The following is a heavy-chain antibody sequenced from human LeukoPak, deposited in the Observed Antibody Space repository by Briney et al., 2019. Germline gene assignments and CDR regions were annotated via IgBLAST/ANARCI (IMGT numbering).Heavy chain of an antibody. J-gene: IGHJ2*01. V-gene: IGHV3-66*01. D-gene: IGHD5-24*01. CDR3: ARGLRDGYSNYWYFDL. CDR2: IYSGLTGVTT. Sequence: GGSLRLSCAASGFSVSSNYMSWVRQAPGKGLEWVSIIYSGLTGVTTYYADSVKGRFTISRDNSKNTLYLQMNTLRAEDTAVYYCARGLRDGYSNYWYFDLWGRGTLVTFSS. CDR1: GFSVSSNY.